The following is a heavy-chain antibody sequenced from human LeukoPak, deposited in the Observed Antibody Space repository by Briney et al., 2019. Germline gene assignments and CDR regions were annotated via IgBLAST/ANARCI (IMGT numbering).Heavy chain of an antibody. Sequence: GGSLRLSCAASGFTFSSYSMNWVRQAPGKGLEWVSSISSSSSYIYYADSVKGRFTISRDNAKNSLYLQMNSLRAEDTAVYYCAREKTLDLEWLSSNWFDPWGQGTLVTVSS. D-gene: IGHD3-3*01. J-gene: IGHJ5*02. CDR1: GFTFSSYS. V-gene: IGHV3-21*01. CDR3: AREKTLDLEWLSSNWFDP. CDR2: ISSSSSYI.